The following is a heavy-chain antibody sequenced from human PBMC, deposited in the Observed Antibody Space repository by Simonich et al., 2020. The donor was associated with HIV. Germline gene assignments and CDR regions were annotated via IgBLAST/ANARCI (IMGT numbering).Heavy chain of an antibody. Sequence: QVQLQQWGAGLLKPSETLSLTCAVYGGSFSGHYWSWIRQPPGKGLEGIGEINHSGSTNYNPSLKSRVTISVDTSKNQFSLKLSSVTAADTAVYYCARRHPTTVTTPYFDYWGQGTLVTVSS. CDR2: INHSGST. J-gene: IGHJ4*02. D-gene: IGHD4-17*01. V-gene: IGHV4-34*01. CDR1: GGSFSGHY. CDR3: ARRHPTTVTTPYFDY.